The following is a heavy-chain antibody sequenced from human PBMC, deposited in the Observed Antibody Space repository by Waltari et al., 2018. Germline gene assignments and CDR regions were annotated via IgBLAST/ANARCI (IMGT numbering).Heavy chain of an antibody. CDR3: ARGADPLPLITMVRGVRKGDAFDI. J-gene: IGHJ3*02. D-gene: IGHD3-10*01. V-gene: IGHV4-34*01. Sequence: QVQLQQWGAGLLKPSETLSLTCAVYGGSFGVYYWSWLRPPQGTGLECIGEINHSGSTNYNPSIKSRVTISVDTSKNQFSLKLSSVTAADTAVYYCARGADPLPLITMVRGVRKGDAFDIWGQGTMVTVSS. CDR1: GGSFGVYY. CDR2: INHSGST.